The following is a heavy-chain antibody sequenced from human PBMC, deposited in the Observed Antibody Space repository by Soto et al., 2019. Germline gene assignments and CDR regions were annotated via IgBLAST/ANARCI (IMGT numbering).Heavy chain of an antibody. V-gene: IGHV1-2*04. D-gene: IGHD2-15*01. J-gene: IGHJ3*02. Sequence: ASVKVSCKASGYTFTGYYMHWVRQAPGQGLEWMGWINPNSGGTNYAQKFQGWVTMTRDTSISTAYMELSRLRSDDTAVNYCERRGKVVVVAATQEGAFDIWGQGTMVT. CDR3: ERRGKVVVVAATQEGAFDI. CDR2: INPNSGGT. CDR1: GYTFTGYY.